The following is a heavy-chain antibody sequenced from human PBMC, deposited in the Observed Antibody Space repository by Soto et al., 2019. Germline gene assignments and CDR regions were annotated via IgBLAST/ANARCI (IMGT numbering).Heavy chain of an antibody. CDR3: ARSQGSSTSLEIYYYYYYGMDV. V-gene: IGHV1-69*01. J-gene: IGHJ6*02. CDR2: IIPISDTT. CDR1: GGTFSSYA. D-gene: IGHD2-2*01. Sequence: QVQLVQSGAEVKKPGSSGKVSCKASGGTFSSYAISWVRQPPGQGLEWMGGIIPISDTTNYAQKFQGRVTITADESTSTAYMELSSLRSEDTAVYYCARSQGSSTSLEIYYYYYYGMDVWGQGTTVTVSS.